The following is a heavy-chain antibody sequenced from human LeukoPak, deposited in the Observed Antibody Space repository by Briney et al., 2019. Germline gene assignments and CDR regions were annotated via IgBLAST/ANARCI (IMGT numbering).Heavy chain of an antibody. CDR2: IIPILGIA. J-gene: IGHJ4*02. CDR1: GRTFCRYA. Sequence: ASVKVSCKASGRTFCRYAISWLRQAPGLGLEWMGRIIPILGIANYAQKFQGRVTINADKSTSTAYMELSSLRSEDTAGYYCAREKSLVTASTIWGQGTLVTVSS. CDR3: AREKSLVTASTI. D-gene: IGHD2-21*02. V-gene: IGHV1-69*04.